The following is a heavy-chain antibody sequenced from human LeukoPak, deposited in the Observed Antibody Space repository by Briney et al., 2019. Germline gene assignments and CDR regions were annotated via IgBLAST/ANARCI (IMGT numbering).Heavy chain of an antibody. CDR3: AAQKGYSSSWYGVY. CDR2: IIAYNGNT. J-gene: IGHJ4*02. CDR1: GYTFTSYG. Sequence: ASVKVSCKASGYTFTSYGISWVRQAPGQGLEWMGWIIAYNGNTNYAQKLQGRVTMTTDTSTSTAYMELSSLRSEDTAVYYCAAQKGYSSSWYGVYWGQGTLVTVSS. V-gene: IGHV1-18*01. D-gene: IGHD6-13*01.